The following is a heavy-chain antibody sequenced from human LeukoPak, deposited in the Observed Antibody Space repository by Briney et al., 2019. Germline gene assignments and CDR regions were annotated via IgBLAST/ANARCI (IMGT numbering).Heavy chain of an antibody. J-gene: IGHJ5*02. CDR3: ARTLQGGYSYGHYWFDP. CDR1: GFTFSIHW. CDR2: IYYSGST. D-gene: IGHD5-18*01. Sequence: GSLRLSCVASGFTFSIHWMTWIRQPPGKGLEWIGYIYYSGSTNYNPSLKSRVTISVDTSKNQFSLKLSSVTAADTAVYYCARTLQGGYSYGHYWFDPWGQGTLVTVSS. V-gene: IGHV4-59*11.